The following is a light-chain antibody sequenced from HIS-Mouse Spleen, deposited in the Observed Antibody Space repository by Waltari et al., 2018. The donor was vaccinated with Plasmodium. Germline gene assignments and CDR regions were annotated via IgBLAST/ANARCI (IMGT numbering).Light chain of an antibody. V-gene: IGLV3-10*01. J-gene: IGLJ3*02. CDR2: ENR. Sequence: SYELTQPPSVSVSPGQTARITCSGDALPTKYAYWYQQKSGQAPELVIYENRKRPSGIPERFSGSSSGTMATLTISGAQVEDEADYYCYSTDSSGNHRVFGGGTKLTVL. CDR3: YSTDSSGNHRV. CDR1: ALPTKY.